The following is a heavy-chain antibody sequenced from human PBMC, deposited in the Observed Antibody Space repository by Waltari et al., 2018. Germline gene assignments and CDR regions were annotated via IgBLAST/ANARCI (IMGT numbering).Heavy chain of an antibody. J-gene: IGHJ4*02. D-gene: IGHD3-9*01. CDR1: GGSISSGSYY. Sequence: QVQLQESGPGLVKPSQTLSLTCTVSGGSISSGSYYWIWIRQPAGKGLEWIGRVYTSGSTNYNPSLKSRVTISVDTSKNQFSLKLSSATAADTAVYYCARDGLSGYYFDNWGQGTLVTVSS. CDR3: ARDGLSGYYFDN. V-gene: IGHV4-61*02. CDR2: VYTSGST.